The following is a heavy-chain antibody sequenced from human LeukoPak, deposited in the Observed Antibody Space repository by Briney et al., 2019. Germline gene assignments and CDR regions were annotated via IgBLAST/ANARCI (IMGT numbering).Heavy chain of an antibody. CDR1: GYSFTSYW. CDR3: ARILVGAFDAFDI. CDR2: IYPGDSDT. Sequence: KRGESLKISCKGSGYSFTSYWIGWVLQMPGRGLEWMVIIYPGDSDTRYSPSFQGQVTISADKSISTAYLQWSSLKASDTAMYYCARILVGAFDAFDIWGQGTMVTVSS. V-gene: IGHV5-51*01. J-gene: IGHJ3*02. D-gene: IGHD1-26*01.